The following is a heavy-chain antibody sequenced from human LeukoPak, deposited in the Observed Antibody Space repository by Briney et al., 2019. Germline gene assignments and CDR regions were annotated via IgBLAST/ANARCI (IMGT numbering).Heavy chain of an antibody. CDR2: ISGSGGST. CDR1: GFTFSSYA. Sequence: GGSLRLSCAASGFTFSSYAMSWVRQAPGKGLEWVSAISGSGGSTYYADSVKGRFTISRDNSRNKLFLQMNSLRPDDTAIYYCAQGENFYFGSGTYQPHWGQGTLVTVSS. D-gene: IGHD3-10*01. V-gene: IGHV3-23*01. J-gene: IGHJ4*02. CDR3: AQGENFYFGSGTYQPH.